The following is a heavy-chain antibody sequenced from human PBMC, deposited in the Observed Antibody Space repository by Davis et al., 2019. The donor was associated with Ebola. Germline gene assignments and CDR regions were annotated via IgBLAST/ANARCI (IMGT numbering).Heavy chain of an antibody. D-gene: IGHD6-19*01. CDR2: IYPGDSDT. J-gene: IGHJ4*02. CDR3: ARRALGYSSGSLDY. Sequence: KVSCMGSGYSFTSYWIGWVRQMPGKGLEWLGIIYPGDSDTRYSPSFQGQVTSSADKSISTAYLQWSSLKASDTAMYYCARRALGYSSGSLDYWGQGTLVTVSS. CDR1: GYSFTSYW. V-gene: IGHV5-51*01.